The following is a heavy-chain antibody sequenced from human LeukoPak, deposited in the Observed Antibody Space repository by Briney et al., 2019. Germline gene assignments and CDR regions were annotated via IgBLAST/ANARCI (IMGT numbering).Heavy chain of an antibody. CDR3: ARVGYSSGWYLVGAFDI. D-gene: IGHD6-19*01. J-gene: IGHJ3*02. CDR1: GGSISRSNYY. Sequence: SETLSLTCSVSGGSISRSNYYRDWIRQRPGKGLEWIGSIYYSGSTYYNPSLKSRVTISVDTSKNQFSLKLSSVTAADTAVYYCARVGYSSGWYLVGAFDIWGQGTMVTVSS. V-gene: IGHV4-39*07. CDR2: IYYSGST.